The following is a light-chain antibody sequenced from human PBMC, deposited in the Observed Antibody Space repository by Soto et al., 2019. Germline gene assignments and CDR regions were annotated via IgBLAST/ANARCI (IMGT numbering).Light chain of an antibody. J-gene: IGKJ5*01. Sequence: EVVMTQSPATLSVSPGERATLSCRASQSVSSNLAWYQQHPGQAPRLLIHGASTRATGIPARFSGSGSGTEFTLTISRLEPEDFAVYYCQQRSNWPPDFGQGTRLEIK. CDR3: QQRSNWPPD. CDR1: QSVSSN. V-gene: IGKV3-15*01. CDR2: GAS.